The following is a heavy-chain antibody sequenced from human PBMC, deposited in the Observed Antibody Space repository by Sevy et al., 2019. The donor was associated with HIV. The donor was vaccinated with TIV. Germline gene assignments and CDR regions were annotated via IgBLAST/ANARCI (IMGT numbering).Heavy chain of an antibody. D-gene: IGHD4-17*01. CDR2: IWYDGSNK. CDR1: GFNFSIYG. J-gene: IGHJ4*02. V-gene: IGHV3-33*01. CDR3: VRGRDYGNFDY. Sequence: GGSLRLACAASGFNFSIYGMHWVRQAPGKGLEWVALIWYDGSNKYYADSVKGRFTISRDNSKNTLSLQMNSLRAEDTAVYYCVRGRDYGNFDYWDQGTLVTVSS.